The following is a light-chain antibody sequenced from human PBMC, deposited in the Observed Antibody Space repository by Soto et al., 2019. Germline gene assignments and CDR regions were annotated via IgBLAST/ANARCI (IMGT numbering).Light chain of an antibody. Sequence: QSVLTQPPSASGSPGQSVTISCTGTSSDVGGYNYVSWYQQHPGKAPKLMIYEVSKRPSGVPDRFSGSKSGNTASLTVSGLQAEDEADYYCCSYAGTNSYVFGTGTKVTVL. CDR3: CSYAGTNSYV. CDR1: SSDVGGYNY. CDR2: EVS. V-gene: IGLV2-8*01. J-gene: IGLJ1*01.